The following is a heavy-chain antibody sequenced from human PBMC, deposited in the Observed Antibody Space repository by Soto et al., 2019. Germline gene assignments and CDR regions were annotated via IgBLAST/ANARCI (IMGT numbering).Heavy chain of an antibody. V-gene: IGHV3-13*01. D-gene: IGHD6-19*01. CDR3: ARARQWLPDFDY. CDR2: IGTAGDT. Sequence: GGSLRLSCAASGFTFSSYDMHWVRQATGKGLEWVSAIGTAGDTYYPGSVKGRFTISRENAKNPLYLQMNSLRAGDTAVYYCARARQWLPDFDYWGQGTLVTVSS. J-gene: IGHJ4*02. CDR1: GFTFSSYD.